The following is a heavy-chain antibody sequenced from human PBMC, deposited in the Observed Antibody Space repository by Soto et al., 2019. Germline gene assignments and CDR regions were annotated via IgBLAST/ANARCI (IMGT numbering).Heavy chain of an antibody. CDR2: VRNEANSYTT. D-gene: IGHD6-13*01. CDR1: GFTFSDHY. Sequence: PGGSLRLSCAASGFTFSDHYMDWVRQAPGKGLEWVARVRNEANSYTTEYAASVKGRFTITRDDSKKSLYLQMDSLKTDDTAAYYCAKVIAAAGTGVWGQGTTVTVSS. CDR3: AKVIAAAGTGV. J-gene: IGHJ6*02. V-gene: IGHV3-72*01.